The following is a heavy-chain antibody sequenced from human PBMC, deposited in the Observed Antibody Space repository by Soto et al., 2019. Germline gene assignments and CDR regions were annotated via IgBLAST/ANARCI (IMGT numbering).Heavy chain of an antibody. CDR2: MYYNGNI. V-gene: IGHV4-59*01. Sequence: QLQVLESGPGLVRPSETLSLTCTVSGGSISNYYLTWSRQSPEKGLEWIGYMYYNGNINYNPSLNSRVTISIDTSKNEFSLTLKSVNAADTSVYYCASGGNWFDPWGQGLLVTVSS. CDR1: GGSISNYY. CDR3: ASGGNWFDP. J-gene: IGHJ5*02. D-gene: IGHD3-16*01.